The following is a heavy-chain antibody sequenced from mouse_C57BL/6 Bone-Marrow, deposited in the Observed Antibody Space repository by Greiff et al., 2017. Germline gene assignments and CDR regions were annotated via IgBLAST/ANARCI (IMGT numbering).Heavy chain of an antibody. CDR3: ARKRSYWYFEV. Sequence: QVQRQQSGAELVRPGTSVKMSCKASGYTFTNYWIGWAKQRPGHGLEWIGDIYPGGGYTNYNEKFKGQATLTADKSSSTAYMQFSSLTSEDSAIYYCARKRSYWYFEVWGKGTTVTVSS. J-gene: IGHJ1*03. CDR2: IYPGGGYT. V-gene: IGHV1-63*01. CDR1: GYTFTNYW.